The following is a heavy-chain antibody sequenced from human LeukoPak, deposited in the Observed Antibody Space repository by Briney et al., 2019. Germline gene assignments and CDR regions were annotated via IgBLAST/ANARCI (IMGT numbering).Heavy chain of an antibody. V-gene: IGHV3-73*01. Sequence: PGGSLSLSCAASGFTFGDSTMHWVRQASGKGLEWVGHIGNKARNYATEYAASLKGRFTISRDDSKDTAYLQVNSLKTEDTAVYYCVGDYNSWTGLKYWGQGTLVTVSS. CDR2: IGNKARNYAT. CDR1: GFTFGDST. CDR3: VGDYNSWTGLKY. D-gene: IGHD1-1*01. J-gene: IGHJ4*02.